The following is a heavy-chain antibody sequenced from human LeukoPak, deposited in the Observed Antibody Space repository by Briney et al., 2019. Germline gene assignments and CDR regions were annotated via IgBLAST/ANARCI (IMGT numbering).Heavy chain of an antibody. CDR3: ARNSYDFWSGSFYY. J-gene: IGHJ4*02. D-gene: IGHD3-3*01. CDR2: IIPIFGTA. V-gene: IGHV1-69*05. Sequence: ASVKVSCKASGGTFSSYAISWVRQAPGQGLEWMGRIIPIFGTANYAQKFQGRVTITTDESTSTAYMELSSLRSEDTAVYYCARNSYDFWSGSFYYWGQGTLVTVSS. CDR1: GGTFSSYA.